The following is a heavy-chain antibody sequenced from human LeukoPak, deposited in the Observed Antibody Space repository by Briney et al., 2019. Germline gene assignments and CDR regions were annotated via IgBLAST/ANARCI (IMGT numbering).Heavy chain of an antibody. CDR1: GFTFSSYG. CDR3: ANDWGYDSSGRLNY. Sequence: GRSLRLSCAASGFTFSSYGMHWVRQAPGKGLEWVAVIWYDGSNKYYADSAKGRFTISRDNSKNTLYLQMNSLRAEDTAVYYCANDWGYDSSGRLNYWGQGTLVTVSS. D-gene: IGHD3-22*01. V-gene: IGHV3-33*06. CDR2: IWYDGSNK. J-gene: IGHJ4*02.